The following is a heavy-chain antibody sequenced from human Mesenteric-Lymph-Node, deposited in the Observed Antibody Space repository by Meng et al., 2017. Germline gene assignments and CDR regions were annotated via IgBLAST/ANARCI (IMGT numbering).Heavy chain of an antibody. D-gene: IGHD5-12*01. Sequence: GGSLRLSCAASGFTFSSYAMSWVRQTPGKGREGVSAISGSGGSTYYADSVKGRFTISRDNSKNTLYLQMKSLRAEDTAVYYCAAGYPNAFDIWGQGTMVTVSS. CDR3: AAGYPNAFDI. J-gene: IGHJ3*02. V-gene: IGHV3-23*01. CDR1: GFTFSSYA. CDR2: ISGSGGST.